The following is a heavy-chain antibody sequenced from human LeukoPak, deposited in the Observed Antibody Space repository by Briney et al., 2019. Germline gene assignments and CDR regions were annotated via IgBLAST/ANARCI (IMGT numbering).Heavy chain of an antibody. CDR2: IYHSGST. CDR3: ARDRGVVPAPKYMDV. V-gene: IGHV4-30-2*01. J-gene: IGHJ6*03. Sequence: PSETLSLTCTVSGGSISSGGYYWSWIRQPPGKGLEWIGYIYHSGSTYYNPSLKSRVTISVDRSRNQFSLKLSSVTAADTAVYYCARDRGVVPAPKYMDVWGKGTTVTVSS. D-gene: IGHD2-2*01. CDR1: GGSISSGGYY.